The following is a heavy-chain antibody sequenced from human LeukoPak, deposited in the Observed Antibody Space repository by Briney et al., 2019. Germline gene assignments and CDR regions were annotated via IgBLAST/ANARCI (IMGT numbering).Heavy chain of an antibody. V-gene: IGHV3-7*01. CDR3: ARDPGMGATDY. D-gene: IGHD1-26*01. J-gene: IGHJ4*02. CDR1: GFTFSTYW. Sequence: GGSLRLSCAASGFTFSTYWMSWVRQAPGKGLEWVANIKQDGSEKYYVDSVKGRFTISRDNAKNSLYLQMNSLRAEDTAVYYCARDPGMGATDYWGQGTLVTVSS. CDR2: IKQDGSEK.